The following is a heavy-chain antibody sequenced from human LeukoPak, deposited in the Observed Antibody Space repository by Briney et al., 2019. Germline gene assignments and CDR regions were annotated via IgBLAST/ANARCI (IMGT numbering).Heavy chain of an antibody. Sequence: PGGSLRLSCAASGFTFSSYGMHWVRQAPGKGLEWVAVIWYDGSNKYYADSVKGRFTISRDNSKNTLYLQMNSLRAEDTAVYYCARGPRGDIVVVVAEYYFDYWGQGTLVTVSS. CDR2: IWYDGSNK. CDR1: GFTFSSYG. D-gene: IGHD2-15*01. CDR3: ARGPRGDIVVVVAEYYFDY. V-gene: IGHV3-33*01. J-gene: IGHJ4*02.